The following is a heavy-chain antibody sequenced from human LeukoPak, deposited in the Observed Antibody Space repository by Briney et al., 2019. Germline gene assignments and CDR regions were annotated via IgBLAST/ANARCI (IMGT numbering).Heavy chain of an antibody. V-gene: IGHV3-21*01. CDR2: ISSSSSYI. D-gene: IGHD4-17*01. J-gene: IGHJ3*02. Sequence: GGSLRLSCAASGFTFSSYSMNWVRQAPGKGLEWVSSISSSSSYIYYADSVKGRFTISRDNAKNLLYLQMNSLRAEDTAVHYCASGNDYGAFDIWGQGTMVTVSS. CDR3: ASGNDYGAFDI. CDR1: GFTFSSYS.